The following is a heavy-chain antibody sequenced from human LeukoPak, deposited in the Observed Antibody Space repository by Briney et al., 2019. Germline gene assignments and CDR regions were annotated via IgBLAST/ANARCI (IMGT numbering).Heavy chain of an antibody. J-gene: IGHJ4*02. CDR1: GLTFGDYA. V-gene: IGHV3-23*01. Sequence: PGGSLRLSCTVSGLTFGDYAMSWVRQAPGKGLERVSHIISSAASTDYADSVKGRFTISRDNSKNTLYLQMTSLRAEDTAVYYCAKSAPSKYWGQGTLVTVSS. CDR2: IISSAAST. CDR3: AKSAPSKY. D-gene: IGHD4-4*01.